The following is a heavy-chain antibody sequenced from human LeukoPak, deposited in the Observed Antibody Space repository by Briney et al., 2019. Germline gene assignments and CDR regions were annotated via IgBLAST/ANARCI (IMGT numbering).Heavy chain of an antibody. J-gene: IGHJ4*02. CDR3: ARDVGSYTYYFDY. CDR1: GGSISSSSYY. V-gene: IGHV4-39*07. CDR2: IYYSGST. Sequence: PSETLSLTCTVSGGSISSSSYYWGWIRQPPGKGLEWIGSIYYSGSTYYNPSLKSRVTISVDTSKNQFSLKLSSVTAADTAVYYCARDVGSYTYYFDYWGQGTLVTVSS. D-gene: IGHD3-10*01.